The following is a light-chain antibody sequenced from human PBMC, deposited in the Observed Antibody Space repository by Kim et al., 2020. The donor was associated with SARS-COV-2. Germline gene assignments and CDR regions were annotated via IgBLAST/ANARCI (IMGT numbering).Light chain of an antibody. J-gene: IGLJ2*01. CDR3: VAWDDSLNVV. CDR2: SNN. CDR1: SSNSGSNT. Sequence: PGQRVTISCSGSSSNSGSNTVNWYQQLPGTAPKLLIYSNNQRPSGVPDRFSGSKCGTSASLDISGLQSEDEADYYCVAWDDSLNVVFGGGTQLTVL. V-gene: IGLV1-44*01.